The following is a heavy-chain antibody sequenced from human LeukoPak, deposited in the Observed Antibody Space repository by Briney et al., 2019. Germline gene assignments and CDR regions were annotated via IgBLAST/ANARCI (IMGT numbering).Heavy chain of an antibody. V-gene: IGHV3-23*01. CDR1: GIRFSYSA. Sequence: GGSLRLSCVASGIRFSYSALSWVRQAPGKGLQWVSSISGNGLQTRYAESVKGRFTVSRDNSRATLFLQMDGLRAEDTAIYYCAKDQGPDYKPLGSATHAYWGQGVLVSVSS. CDR2: ISGNGLQT. CDR3: AKDQGPDYKPLGSATHAY. D-gene: IGHD4/OR15-4a*01. J-gene: IGHJ4*02.